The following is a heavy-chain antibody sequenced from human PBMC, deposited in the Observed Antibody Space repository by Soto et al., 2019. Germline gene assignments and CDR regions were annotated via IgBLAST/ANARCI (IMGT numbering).Heavy chain of an antibody. D-gene: IGHD2-15*01. CDR3: ARGKPQDIVVVVAASFFDY. J-gene: IGHJ4*02. CDR2: INHSGST. CDR1: GGSFSGYY. V-gene: IGHV4-34*01. Sequence: PSETLSLTCAVYGGSFSGYYWSWIRQPPGKGLEWIGEINHSGSTNYNPSLKSRVTISVDTSKNQFSLKLSSVTAADTAVYYCARGKPQDIVVVVAASFFDYWGQGTLVTVSS.